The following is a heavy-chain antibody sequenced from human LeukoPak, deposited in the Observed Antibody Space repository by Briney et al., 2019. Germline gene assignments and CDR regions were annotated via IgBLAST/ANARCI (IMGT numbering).Heavy chain of an antibody. Sequence: SETLSPTCTVSGGSIRSYYWSWIRQPPGKGLEWIGYIYYSGSTDYNPSLKSRVTISVDTSKNQFSLKLSSVTAADTAVYYCASISFSGYDLGYWGQGTLVTVSS. V-gene: IGHV4-59*01. J-gene: IGHJ4*02. D-gene: IGHD5-12*01. CDR1: GGSIRSYY. CDR3: ASISFSGYDLGY. CDR2: IYYSGST.